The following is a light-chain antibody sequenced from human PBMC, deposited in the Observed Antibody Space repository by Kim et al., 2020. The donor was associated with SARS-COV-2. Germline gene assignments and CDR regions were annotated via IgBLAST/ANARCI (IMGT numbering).Light chain of an antibody. V-gene: IGKV3-20*01. CDR3: QQYGSSPALT. CDR1: QSVGSNY. J-gene: IGKJ4*01. CDR2: GAS. Sequence: EIVLTQSPGTLSLSPGERATLSCRASQSVGSNYLAWYQQKPGQAPRLLIYGASSRATGIPDRFSGSGSGTDFTLTISRLEPEDSAVYYCQQYGSSPALTFGGGTKVDIK.